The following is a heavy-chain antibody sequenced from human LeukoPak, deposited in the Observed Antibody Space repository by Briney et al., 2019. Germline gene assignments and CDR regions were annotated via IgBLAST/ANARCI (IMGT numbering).Heavy chain of an antibody. J-gene: IGHJ4*02. Sequence: GGSLRLSCAASGFTFSDYYMSWIRQAPGKGLEWLSYISSSGYTIYYADSVKGRFTISRDNAKNSLYLQMNSLRAEDAAVYYCARKEYSSSWYAIDYRGQGTLVTVSS. CDR3: ARKEYSSSWYAIDY. CDR2: ISSSGYTI. CDR1: GFTFSDYY. D-gene: IGHD6-13*01. V-gene: IGHV3-11*01.